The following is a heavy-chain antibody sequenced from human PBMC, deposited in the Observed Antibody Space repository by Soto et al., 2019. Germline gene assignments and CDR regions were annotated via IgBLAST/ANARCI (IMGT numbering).Heavy chain of an antibody. CDR3: ARATGTLRSRNCDY. Sequence: SETLSLTCTVSGGSISSGGYYWSWIRQHPGKGLEWIGSIYHTGSTYYSKSLRSRLTMSVDTSKSQFSLRLSSVTAADTAVYYCARATGTLRSRNCDYWGQGSLVTVSS. J-gene: IGHJ4*02. V-gene: IGHV4-31*03. CDR2: IYHTGST. CDR1: GGSISSGGYY. D-gene: IGHD1-1*01.